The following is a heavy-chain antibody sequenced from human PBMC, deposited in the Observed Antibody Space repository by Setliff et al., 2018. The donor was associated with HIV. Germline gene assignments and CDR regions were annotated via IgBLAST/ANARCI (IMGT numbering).Heavy chain of an antibody. CDR1: GYAFNIYA. D-gene: IGHD6-19*01. Sequence: EASVKVSCKTSGYAFNIYAITWVRRAPGQGLEWMGGIIPILGTADYALKFHGRVSITADESTSTAYMEMTGPASEDSAVYYCARGRSGSQYYFDNWGQGTLVTSPQ. V-gene: IGHV1-69*13. J-gene: IGHJ4*02. CDR2: IIPILGTA. CDR3: ARGRSGSQYYFDN.